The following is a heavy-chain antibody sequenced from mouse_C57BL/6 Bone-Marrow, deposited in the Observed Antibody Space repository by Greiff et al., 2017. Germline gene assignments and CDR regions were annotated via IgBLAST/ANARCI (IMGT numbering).Heavy chain of an antibody. J-gene: IGHJ2*01. D-gene: IGHD1-1*01. V-gene: IGHV1-5*01. Sequence: EVQLQQSGTVLARPGASVKMSCKTSGYTFTSYWMHWVKQRPGQGLEWIGAIYPGNSDTSYNQKFKGKAKLTAVTSASTAYMELSSLTNEDSAVYYCTRDHYGSSYVYFDYWGQGTTLTVSS. CDR1: GYTFTSYW. CDR3: TRDHYGSSYVYFDY. CDR2: IYPGNSDT.